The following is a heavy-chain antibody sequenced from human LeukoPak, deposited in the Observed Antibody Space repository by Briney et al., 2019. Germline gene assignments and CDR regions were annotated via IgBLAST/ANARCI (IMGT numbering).Heavy chain of an antibody. D-gene: IGHD3-16*01. CDR3: ARDLGDLPKFDY. J-gene: IGHJ4*02. CDR2: ISSSSSYI. Sequence: PGGSLRLSXAASGFTFSSYSVNWVRQAPGKGLEWVSSISSSSSYIYYADSVKGRFTISRDNAKNSLYLQMNSLRAEDTAVYYCARDLGDLPKFDYWGQGTLVTVSS. V-gene: IGHV3-21*01. CDR1: GFTFSSYS.